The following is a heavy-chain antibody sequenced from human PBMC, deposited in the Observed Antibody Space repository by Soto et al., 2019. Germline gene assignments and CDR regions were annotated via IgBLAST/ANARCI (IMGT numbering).Heavy chain of an antibody. Sequence: GGSLRLSCAASGFTFSSYAMSWVRQAPGKGLEWVSAISGSGGSTYYADSVKGRFTISRDNSKNTLYLQMNSLRAEDTAVYYCARYCGGDCHSRVGDYYYGMDVWGQGTTVTVSS. V-gene: IGHV3-23*01. CDR3: ARYCGGDCHSRVGDYYYGMDV. CDR2: ISGSGGST. J-gene: IGHJ6*02. D-gene: IGHD2-21*02. CDR1: GFTFSSYA.